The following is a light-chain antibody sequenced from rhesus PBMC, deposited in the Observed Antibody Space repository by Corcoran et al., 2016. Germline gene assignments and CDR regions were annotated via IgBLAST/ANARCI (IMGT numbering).Light chain of an antibody. V-gene: IGKV1-44*01. J-gene: IGKJ4*01. CDR1: ENVNNY. CDR3: KQHISHPLT. Sequence: DIQMTQSPSSLSASVGDRVTITCRASENVNNYLNWYQQKPGKAPKFLIYAASSLDSGVPSRFSGGGSGKEFTLTISSLQPEDFATYYCKQHISHPLTFGGGTKVEIK. CDR2: AAS.